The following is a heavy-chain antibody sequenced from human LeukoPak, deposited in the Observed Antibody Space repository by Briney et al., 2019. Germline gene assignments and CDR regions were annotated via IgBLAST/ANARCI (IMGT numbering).Heavy chain of an antibody. Sequence: PGGSLRLSCAASGFTFSNAWMNWVRQALGKGLEWVGRIKSKTDGGTTDYAAPVKGRFTISRDDSKNTLYLQMNSLKTEDTAVYYCTTDTYYYDSSGYYYINYFDYWGQGTLVTVSS. CDR1: GFTFSNAW. CDR2: IKSKTDGGTT. J-gene: IGHJ4*02. CDR3: TTDTYYYDSSGYYYINYFDY. D-gene: IGHD3-22*01. V-gene: IGHV3-15*07.